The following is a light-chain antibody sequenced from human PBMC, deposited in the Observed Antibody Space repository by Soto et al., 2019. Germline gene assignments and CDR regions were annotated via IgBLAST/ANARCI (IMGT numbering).Light chain of an antibody. Sequence: EIVMTQSPATLSVSPGERATLSCWASQSVGSRVAWYQQKPGQAPRLLIYGASTRATGIPARFSGSGSGTDYTLTISGLQSEDFAVYYCQQYNIWPPLTFGGGTKVEIK. CDR1: QSVGSR. CDR3: QQYNIWPPLT. J-gene: IGKJ4*01. V-gene: IGKV3-15*01. CDR2: GAS.